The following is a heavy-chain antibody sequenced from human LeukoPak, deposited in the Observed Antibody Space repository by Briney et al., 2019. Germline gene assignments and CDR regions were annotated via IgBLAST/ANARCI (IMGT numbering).Heavy chain of an antibody. Sequence: GASVKVSCKXSGYTFTGYYMHWVRQAPGQGLEWMGWINPNSGGTNYAQKFQGRVTMTRDTSISTAYMELSRLRSDDTAVYYCARATYYYGSGTYWFDPWGQGTLVTVSS. CDR3: ARATYYYGSGTYWFDP. V-gene: IGHV1-2*02. J-gene: IGHJ5*02. CDR2: INPNSGGT. CDR1: GYTFTGYY. D-gene: IGHD3-10*01.